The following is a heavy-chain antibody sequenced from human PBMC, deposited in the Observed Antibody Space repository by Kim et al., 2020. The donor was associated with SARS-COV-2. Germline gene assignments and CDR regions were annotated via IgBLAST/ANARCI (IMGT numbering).Heavy chain of an antibody. J-gene: IGHJ2*01. Sequence: SETLSLTCTVSGGSISSYYWSWIRQPAGKGLEWIGRIYTSGSTNYNPSLKSRVTMSVDTSKNQFSLKLSSVTAADTAVYYCARGYYYGSGRRHWYFDLWGRGTLVTVSS. CDR3: ARGYYYGSGRRHWYFDL. CDR2: IYTSGST. CDR1: GGSISSYY. D-gene: IGHD3-10*01. V-gene: IGHV4-4*07.